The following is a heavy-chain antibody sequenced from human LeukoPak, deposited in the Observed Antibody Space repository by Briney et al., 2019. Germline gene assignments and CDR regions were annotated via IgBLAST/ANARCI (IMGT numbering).Heavy chain of an antibody. D-gene: IGHD2-15*01. CDR2: ICGSGYST. CDR3: TKDMMVCNGGSCYSGIDY. Sequence: GGSLRLSCAASGFTFSSFAMNWARQAPGKGLEWVSTICGSGYSTYYADSVKGRFTISRDNSKSTLYLQMNSLRVEDTAIYYCTKDMMVCNGGSCYSGIDYWGQGTLVTVSS. J-gene: IGHJ4*02. V-gene: IGHV3-23*01. CDR1: GFTFSSFA.